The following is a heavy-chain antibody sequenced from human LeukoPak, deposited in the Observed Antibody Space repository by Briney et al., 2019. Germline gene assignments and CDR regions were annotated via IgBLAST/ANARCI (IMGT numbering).Heavy chain of an antibody. V-gene: IGHV4-34*01. Sequence: SETLSLTCAAYGGSFSGYYWSWIRQPPGKGLEWIGEINHSGSTNYNPSLKSRVTISVDTSKNQFSLKLSSVTAADTAVYYCARRGITRSYYYYYYMDVWGKGTTVTISS. CDR2: INHSGST. J-gene: IGHJ6*03. CDR3: ARRGITRSYYYYYYMDV. D-gene: IGHD3-10*01. CDR1: GGSFSGYY.